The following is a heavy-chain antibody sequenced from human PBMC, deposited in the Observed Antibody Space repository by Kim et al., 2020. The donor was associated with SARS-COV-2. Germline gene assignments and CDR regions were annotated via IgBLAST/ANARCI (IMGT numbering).Heavy chain of an antibody. CDR3: AREGMATMGFDY. D-gene: IGHD5-12*01. Sequence: YYADSVKGRFTISRYNSKNTLYLQMNSLRAEDTDVYYGAREGMATMGFDYWGQGTLVTVSS. V-gene: IGHV3-30*01. J-gene: IGHJ4*02.